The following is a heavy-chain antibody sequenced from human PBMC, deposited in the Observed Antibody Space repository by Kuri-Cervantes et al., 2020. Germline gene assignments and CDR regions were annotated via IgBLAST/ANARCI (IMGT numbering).Heavy chain of an antibody. V-gene: IGHV4-30-4*08. D-gene: IGHD2-15*01. CDR3: ARDLVAATRDY. CDR1: GGSISSGDYY. J-gene: IGHJ4*02. Sequence: SCTVSGGSISSGDYYWSWIRQPPGKGLEWIGYIYYSGSTYYNPSLKSRVTISVDTSQNQFSLKLSSVTAADTAVYYCARDLVAATRDYWGQGTLVTVSS. CDR2: IYYSGST.